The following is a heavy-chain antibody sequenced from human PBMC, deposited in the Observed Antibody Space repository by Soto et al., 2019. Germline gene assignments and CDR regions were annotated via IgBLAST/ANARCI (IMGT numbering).Heavy chain of an antibody. CDR2: TYYRSKWYN. Sequence: SQTLSLTCAISGDSVSSNSAAWNWIRQSPSRGLEWLGRTYYRSKWYNDYAVSVKSRITINPDTSKNQLSLQLNSVAPEDTAVYYCARHSGYHHYFDYWGQGTLVTVSS. CDR3: ARHSGYHHYFDY. V-gene: IGHV6-1*01. J-gene: IGHJ4*02. D-gene: IGHD5-12*01. CDR1: GDSVSSNSAA.